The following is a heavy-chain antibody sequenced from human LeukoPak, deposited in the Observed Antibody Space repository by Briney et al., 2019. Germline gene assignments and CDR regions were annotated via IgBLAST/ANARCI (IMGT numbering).Heavy chain of an antibody. V-gene: IGHV3-30-3*01. CDR2: ISYDGSNK. J-gene: IGHJ4*02. CDR3: ARDGTPPTYYYDSSGYPPFDY. Sequence: GGSLRLSCAASGFTFSSYAMHWGRQAPGKGLEWLAVISYDGSNKCYADSVKGRFTISRDNSKNTLYLQMNSLRADDTAVYYCARDGTPPTYYYDSSGYPPFDYWGQGTLVTVSS. D-gene: IGHD3-22*01. CDR1: GFTFSSYA.